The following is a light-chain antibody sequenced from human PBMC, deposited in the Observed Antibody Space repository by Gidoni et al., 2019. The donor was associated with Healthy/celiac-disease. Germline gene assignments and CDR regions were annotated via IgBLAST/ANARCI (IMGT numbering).Light chain of an antibody. J-gene: IGKJ3*01. Sequence: DIQMTQSPSSLSASVGDRVTITCRASQSISSYLNWYQQKPGKAPKLLIYAATSLQSGVPSSFIGSGSGTDFTLTISSLQPEDFATYYCQQRYSTPPLTFGPGTKVDIK. CDR2: AAT. V-gene: IGKV1-39*01. CDR3: QQRYSTPPLT. CDR1: QSISSY.